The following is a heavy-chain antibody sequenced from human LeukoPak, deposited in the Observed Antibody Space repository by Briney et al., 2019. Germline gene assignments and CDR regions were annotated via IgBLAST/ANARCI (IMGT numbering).Heavy chain of an antibody. J-gene: IGHJ4*02. D-gene: IGHD3-22*01. Sequence: GRSLRLSCAASGFTFSSYVMHWVRQAPGKGLEWVAVISYDGSNKYYADSVKGRFTISRDNSKNTLYLQMNSLRAEDTAVYYCARDAPPYYDSSGYLDYWGQGTLVTVSS. CDR1: GFTFSSYV. V-gene: IGHV3-30-3*01. CDR3: ARDAPPYYDSSGYLDY. CDR2: ISYDGSNK.